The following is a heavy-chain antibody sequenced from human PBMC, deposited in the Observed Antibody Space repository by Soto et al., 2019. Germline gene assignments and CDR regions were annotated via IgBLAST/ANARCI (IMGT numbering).Heavy chain of an antibody. CDR3: AKGSSCTSVSCLLAPFEF. CDR2: MSGSGATT. V-gene: IGHV3-23*01. D-gene: IGHD2-8*02. Sequence: EVQLLESGGGFVQPGGSLRLSCAASGFTFSTYAMSWVRQSPGKGLEWVSAMSGSGATTHHADSVKGRFTISRDNSKNTLYLQLNSLRAEDTAVYFCAKGSSCTSVSCLLAPFEFWGQGTLVTVSS. CDR1: GFTFSTYA. J-gene: IGHJ4*02.